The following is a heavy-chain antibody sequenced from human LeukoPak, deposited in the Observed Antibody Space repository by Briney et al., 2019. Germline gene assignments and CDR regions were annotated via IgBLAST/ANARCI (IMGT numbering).Heavy chain of an antibody. CDR2: MNPNSGST. CDR1: GYTFTSYD. J-gene: IGHJ6*02. V-gene: IGHV1-8*01. D-gene: IGHD2-21*02. CDR3: AGSSVVVTLFGIDV. Sequence: ASVKVSCKASGYTFTSYDINWVRQATGQGLEWMGWMNPNSGSTGYAQKFQGRVTMTRNTSISTAYMELSSLRSEDTAVYYCAGSSVVVTLFGIDVWGQGTTVTVSS.